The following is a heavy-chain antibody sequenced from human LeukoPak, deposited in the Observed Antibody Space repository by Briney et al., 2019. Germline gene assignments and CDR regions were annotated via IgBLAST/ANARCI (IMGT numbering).Heavy chain of an antibody. D-gene: IGHD1-26*01. Sequence: PGGSLRLSCVASEFIFSSYEMNWVRQAPGKGLEWLSYISSSGRTIYYADSVKGRFTISRDNAKNSLYLQMNSLGPEDTAVYYCARDPYSGNYGNYYYYYMDVWGKGTTVTISS. CDR2: ISSSGRTI. CDR3: ARDPYSGNYGNYYYYYMDV. CDR1: EFIFSSYE. J-gene: IGHJ6*03. V-gene: IGHV3-48*03.